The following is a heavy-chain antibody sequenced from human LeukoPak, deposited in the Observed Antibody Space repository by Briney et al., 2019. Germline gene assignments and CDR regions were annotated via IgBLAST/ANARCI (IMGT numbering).Heavy chain of an antibody. Sequence: PSETLSLTCTVSGGSISSSSYYWGWVRQAPGKGLEWVSSISSSGNYIYYAHSVKGRFTISRDNAKNSLYLQINSLRAEDTAVYYCARDWLAAGGDYMDVWGKGTTVTVSS. CDR3: ARDWLAAGGDYMDV. J-gene: IGHJ6*03. D-gene: IGHD6-13*01. V-gene: IGHV3-21*01. CDR1: GGSISSSSYY. CDR2: ISSSGNYI.